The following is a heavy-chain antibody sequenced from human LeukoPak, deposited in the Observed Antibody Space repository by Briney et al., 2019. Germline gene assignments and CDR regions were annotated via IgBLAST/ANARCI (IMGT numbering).Heavy chain of an antibody. CDR2: IIPIFGTA. Sequence: ASVKVSCKASGGTFSSYAISWVRQAPGQGLEWMGGIIPIFGTANYAQKFQGRVTMTTDTSTSTAYMELSSLRSEDTAVYYCATGPSPLEWFDCDYWGQGTLVTVSS. CDR1: GGTFSSYA. D-gene: IGHD3-3*01. CDR3: ATGPSPLEWFDCDY. J-gene: IGHJ4*02. V-gene: IGHV1-69*05.